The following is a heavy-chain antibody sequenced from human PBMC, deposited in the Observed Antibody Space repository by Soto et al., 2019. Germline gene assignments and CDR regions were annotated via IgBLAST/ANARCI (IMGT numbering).Heavy chain of an antibody. CDR3: AKDRVGGVPDAFDI. Sequence: GGSLRLSCAASGFTSTNYVMNWVRQAPGKGLEWVSSISGSGTTTFYADSVKGRFIISRENSKNTLYLQMNSLRAEDTALYYCAKDRVGGVPDAFDIWGQGTMVTVSS. J-gene: IGHJ3*02. V-gene: IGHV3-23*01. CDR1: GFTSTNYV. D-gene: IGHD2-8*01. CDR2: ISGSGTTT.